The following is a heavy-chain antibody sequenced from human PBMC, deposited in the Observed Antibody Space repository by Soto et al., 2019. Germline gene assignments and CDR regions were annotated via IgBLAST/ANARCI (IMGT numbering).Heavy chain of an antibody. CDR2: ISTYSGDT. D-gene: IGHD5-12*01. J-gene: IGHJ5*02. CDR1: GYTFFTYD. V-gene: IGHV1-18*01. Sequence: ASVKVSCKASGYTFFTYDISWVRQAPGQGLEWMGWISTYSGDTKYAQKFQGRVTMTTDTSTTTAYLELRSLRSDDTAVYYCARHHGPTTSETWLEPWGQGTLVTV. CDR3: ARHHGPTTSETWLEP.